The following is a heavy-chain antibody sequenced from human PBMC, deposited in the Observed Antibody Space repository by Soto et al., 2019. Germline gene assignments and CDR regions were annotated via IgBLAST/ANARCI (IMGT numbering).Heavy chain of an antibody. J-gene: IGHJ4*02. CDR3: AREGSYSAYNFAHGIQLWSFDF. CDR2: IFSSGST. Sequence: SETLSLTCTVSGGSINTFYWSWVRQPAGKGLEWIGRIFSSGSTSFNPSLESRVALSVDTSKNHFSLNLSSVTAADMAVYYCAREGSYSAYNFAHGIQLWSFDFWGQGALVTVSS. V-gene: IGHV4-4*07. D-gene: IGHD5-12*01. CDR1: GGSINTFY.